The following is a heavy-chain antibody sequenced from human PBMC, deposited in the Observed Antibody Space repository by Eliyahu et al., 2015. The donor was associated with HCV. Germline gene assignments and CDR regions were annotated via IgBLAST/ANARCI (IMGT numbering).Heavy chain of an antibody. CDR3: AVGGYCTSGSCHYHTDYFYYGMDV. CDR1: GYAFSGGX. CDR2: INADNGHT. D-gene: IGHD2-15*01. J-gene: IGHJ6*02. V-gene: IGHV1-3*01. Sequence: QVRLLQSGAEVKKPGASVKVSCKASGYAFSGGXXHXVRQAPGQRLEWMGWINADNGHTXFSQKFQDRVTISRDTSASTVYMEVSRVRSEDTAVYYCAVGGYCTSGSCHYHTDYFYYGMDVWGQGTKVTVSS.